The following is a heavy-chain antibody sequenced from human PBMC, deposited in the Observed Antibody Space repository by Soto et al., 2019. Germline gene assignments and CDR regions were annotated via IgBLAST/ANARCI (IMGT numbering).Heavy chain of an antibody. D-gene: IGHD2-8*01. CDR1: GGSVSSVGYY. Sequence: TLSLTCNVSGGSVSSVGYYWSWIRQHPGTGLEWIGYIYYSGTTYFNPSLKSRASISLDTSKNEFSLKLTSVTAADTAVYYCARRALPQCINGVCYKDGFWDYWGQGALVTVS. CDR2: IYYSGTT. CDR3: ARRALPQCINGVCYKDGFWDY. V-gene: IGHV4-31*03. J-gene: IGHJ4*02.